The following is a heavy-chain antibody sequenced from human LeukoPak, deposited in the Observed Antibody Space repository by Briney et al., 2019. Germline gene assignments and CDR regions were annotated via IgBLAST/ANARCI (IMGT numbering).Heavy chain of an antibody. Sequence: ASVKVSCKASGYTFTGYYMHWVRQAPGQGLEWMGRINPNSGGTNYAQKFQGRVTMTRDTSISTAYMELSRLRSDDTAVYYCARSFSTPVDSPKNTGVVVTAFDYWGQGTLVTVSS. D-gene: IGHD2-21*02. V-gene: IGHV1-2*06. J-gene: IGHJ4*02. CDR3: ARSFSTPVDSPKNTGVVVTAFDY. CDR1: GYTFTGYY. CDR2: INPNSGGT.